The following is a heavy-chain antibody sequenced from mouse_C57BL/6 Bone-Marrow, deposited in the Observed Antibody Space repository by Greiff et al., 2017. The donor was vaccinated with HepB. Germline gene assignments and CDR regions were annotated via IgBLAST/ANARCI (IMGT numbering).Heavy chain of an antibody. J-gene: IGHJ3*01. CDR1: GYTFTSYW. V-gene: IGHV1-64*01. CDR2: IHPNSVST. Sequence: QVQLQQPGAELVKPGASVKLSCKASGYTFTSYWMHWVKQRPGQGLEWIGMIHPNSVSTNYNEKFKSKATLTVDKSSSTAYMQLSSLTSEDSAVYYCARGAYYYGSSPFAYWGQGTLVTVSA. D-gene: IGHD1-1*01. CDR3: ARGAYYYGSSPFAY.